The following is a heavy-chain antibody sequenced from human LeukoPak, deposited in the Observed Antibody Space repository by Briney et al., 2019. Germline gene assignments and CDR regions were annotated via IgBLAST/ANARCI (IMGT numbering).Heavy chain of an antibody. V-gene: IGHV4-30-2*01. CDR1: GGSISSGSYY. J-gene: IGHJ4*02. Sequence: SQTLSLTCTVSGGSISSGSYYWSWIRQPPGKGLEWIGYIYHSGSTNYNPSLKSRVTISVDTSKNQFSLKLSSVTPEDTAVYYCAREGFIAAAAGGHFDYWGQGTLVTVSS. CDR3: AREGFIAAAAGGHFDY. D-gene: IGHD6-13*01. CDR2: IYHSGST.